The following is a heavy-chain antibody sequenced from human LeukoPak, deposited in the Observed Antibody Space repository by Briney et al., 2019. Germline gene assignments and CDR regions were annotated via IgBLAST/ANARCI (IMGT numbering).Heavy chain of an antibody. D-gene: IGHD3-22*01. CDR3: ARRGYDSSGLLDY. CDR1: GGSISSSSYY. J-gene: IGHJ4*02. V-gene: IGHV4-39*01. CDR2: IYYSGST. Sequence: PSKTLSLTCTVSGGSISSSSYYWGWIRQPPGKGLEWIGSIYYSGSTYYNPSLKSRVTISVDTSKNQFSLKLSSVTAADTAVYYCARRGYDSSGLLDYWGQGTQVTVSS.